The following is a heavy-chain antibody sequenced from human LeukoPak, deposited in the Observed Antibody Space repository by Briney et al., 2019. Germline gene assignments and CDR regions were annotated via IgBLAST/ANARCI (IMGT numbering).Heavy chain of an antibody. Sequence: PGGSLRLSCSASGFSFSSYTMTWVRQAPGKGPEWVSIISGGGDTTFYTDSVKGRFTISRDNAENSLYLQMNSLRAEDTAVYYCARRSVAGSLDYWGQGTLVTVSS. CDR3: ARRSVAGSLDY. V-gene: IGHV3-23*01. D-gene: IGHD6-19*01. J-gene: IGHJ4*02. CDR1: GFSFSSYT. CDR2: ISGGGDTT.